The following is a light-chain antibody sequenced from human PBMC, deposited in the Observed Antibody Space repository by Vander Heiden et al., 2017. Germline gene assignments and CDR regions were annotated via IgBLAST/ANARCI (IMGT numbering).Light chain of an antibody. Sequence: QSALTQPRSVSGSPGQSVTVSCTGTSSDVGAYNSDSWYQHHPGKAPKLMIYDVRKRPSGVPDRFSGSKSDNTASLAISGLQAEDEADYFCCSYAGSYTYVFGTGTKVTVL. CDR3: CSYAGSYTYV. CDR2: DVR. J-gene: IGLJ1*01. CDR1: SSDVGAYNS. V-gene: IGLV2-11*01.